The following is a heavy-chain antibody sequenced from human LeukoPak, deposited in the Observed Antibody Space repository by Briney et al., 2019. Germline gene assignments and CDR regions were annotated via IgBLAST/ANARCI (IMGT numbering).Heavy chain of an antibody. J-gene: IGHJ3*02. CDR1: GGSISDYY. CDR2: IHYSGST. Sequence: SETLSLTCTVSGGSISDYYWSWIRQPPGEGLEWIAYIHYSGSTNYSPSLKSRVTISVDTSKNQFSLKLSSMTAADTAVYYCARGDILGYCSGGSCYDAFDIWGQGTMVTVSS. D-gene: IGHD2-15*01. CDR3: ARGDILGYCSGGSCYDAFDI. V-gene: IGHV4-59*01.